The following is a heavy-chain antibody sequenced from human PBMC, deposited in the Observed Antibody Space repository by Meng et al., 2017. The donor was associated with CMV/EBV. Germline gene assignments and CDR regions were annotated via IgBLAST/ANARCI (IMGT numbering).Heavy chain of an antibody. D-gene: IGHD3-22*01. J-gene: IGHJ4*02. V-gene: IGHV4-4*07. CDR3: ARGGLYYYDSSGHFDY. Sequence: VQLTVQGPGLVMLSDTLSLTCTVSGGAIRSYSWSWVRPPAGKGLEWIGRIYTSGSTNYNPSLKSRVTMSADTSKNQFSLKLSSVTAADTAVYYCARGGLYYYDSSGHFDYWGQGTLVTVSS. CDR2: IYTSGST. CDR1: GGAIRSYS.